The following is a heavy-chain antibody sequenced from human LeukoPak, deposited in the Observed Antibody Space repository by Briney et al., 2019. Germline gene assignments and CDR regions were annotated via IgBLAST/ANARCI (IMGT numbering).Heavy chain of an antibody. D-gene: IGHD3-10*01. J-gene: IGHJ4*02. CDR1: GFSFRSYW. CDR2: INQDGSEK. V-gene: IGHV3-7*01. CDR3: TIIMVRGVIRRDFDY. Sequence: TGGSLRVSCVASGFSFRSYWMDWVRQAPGKGLEWVANINQDGSEKYYVDSVKGRFTISRDNAKNSLYLQMNSLRVEDTAVYYCTIIMVRGVIRRDFDYWGQGTLVTVSS.